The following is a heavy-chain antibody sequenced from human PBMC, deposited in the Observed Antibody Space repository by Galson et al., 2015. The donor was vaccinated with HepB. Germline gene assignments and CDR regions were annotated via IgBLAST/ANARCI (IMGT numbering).Heavy chain of an antibody. V-gene: IGHV3-30-3*01. CDR3: GRERESHIEVTGTTEGAFDI. Sequence: SLRLSCAASGFTFSSYAMHWVRQAPGKGLEWVADISYDGSNKYYADSVKGRFTVSRDNSKSTLYLQMNDLRAEDTAVYFCGRERESHIEVTGTTEGAFDIWGQGTMGTVSS. CDR2: ISYDGSNK. D-gene: IGHD6-19*01. J-gene: IGHJ3*02. CDR1: GFTFSSYA.